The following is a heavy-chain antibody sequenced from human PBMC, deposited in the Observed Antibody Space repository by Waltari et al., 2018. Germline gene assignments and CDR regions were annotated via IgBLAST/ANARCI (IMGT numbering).Heavy chain of an antibody. CDR2: IYYSGST. CDR1: GGSVSSGSYY. Sequence: QVQLQESGPGLVKPSETLSLTCTVSGGSVSSGSYYWSWIRPPPGKGLEWIGYIYYSGSTNYNPSLKSRVTISVDTSKNQFSLKLSSVTAADTAVYYCARVAGIAAAMIDYWGQGTLVTVSS. V-gene: IGHV4-61*01. D-gene: IGHD6-13*01. CDR3: ARVAGIAAAMIDY. J-gene: IGHJ4*02.